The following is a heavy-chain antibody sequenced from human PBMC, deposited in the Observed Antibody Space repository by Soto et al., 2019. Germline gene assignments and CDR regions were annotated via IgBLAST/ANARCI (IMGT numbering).Heavy chain of an antibody. V-gene: IGHV5-51*01. CDR2: IYPDDSET. Sequence: PGESLKISSKGSGYNFTTYWIGWVRQMPEKGLEWMGIIYPDDSETRHSTSFQGQVTLSAHKSITTDYMHCSSLQASDSGIYFCARRKNKLGAPFDYWGQGTLVTVSS. CDR1: GYNFTTYW. CDR3: ARRKNKLGAPFDY. D-gene: IGHD3-16*01. J-gene: IGHJ4*02.